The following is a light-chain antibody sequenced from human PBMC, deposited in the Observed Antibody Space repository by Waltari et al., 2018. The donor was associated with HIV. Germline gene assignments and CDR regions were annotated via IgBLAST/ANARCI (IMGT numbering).Light chain of an antibody. Sequence: SYDLPQPLSASVALGQTATITCGGNNIGRQNVGWYQQRPGQAPVLIIYRDNTRPSGIPERFSGSNSGNTATLTIRRAQAGDEADYYCQVRVSNSVVFGGGTNLTVL. V-gene: IGLV3-9*01. CDR3: QVRVSNSVV. J-gene: IGLJ2*01. CDR2: RDN. CDR1: NIGRQN.